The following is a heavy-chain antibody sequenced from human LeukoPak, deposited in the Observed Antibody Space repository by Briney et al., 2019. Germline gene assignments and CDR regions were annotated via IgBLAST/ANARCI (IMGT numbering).Heavy chain of an antibody. CDR1: GGSISTRSNS. J-gene: IGHJ4*02. Sequence: SENLSLTCTVSGGSISTRSNSWGWIRQPPGRGLEYIGHIYYNGRADYSPSLKSRVTISVDMSKNQFYLRLNSVTAADTAVYYCARWSCPLNTCYLLDYWGQGSLVTVSS. CDR3: ARWSCPLNTCYLLDY. D-gene: IGHD2-21*02. CDR2: IYYNGRA. V-gene: IGHV4-61*05.